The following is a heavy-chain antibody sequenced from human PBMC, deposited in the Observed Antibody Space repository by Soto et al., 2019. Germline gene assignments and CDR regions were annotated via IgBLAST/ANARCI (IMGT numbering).Heavy chain of an antibody. Sequence: GGSLRLSCVASGSSSDPFTMHWVRELPGQGLEWVAGLSWDRSTVAYADSVPGRFTISRDHAKNSVDLLMDSLRPDDTALYFCAVSSPDIVVLPSSIYFTSWGPGTQVTVSS. CDR2: LSWDRSTV. V-gene: IGHV3-9*02. D-gene: IGHD2-15*01. CDR1: GSSSDPFT. J-gene: IGHJ4*02. CDR3: AVSSPDIVVLPSSIYFTS.